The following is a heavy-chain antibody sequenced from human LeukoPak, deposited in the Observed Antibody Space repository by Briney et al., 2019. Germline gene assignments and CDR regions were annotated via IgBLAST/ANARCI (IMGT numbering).Heavy chain of an antibody. Sequence: ASVKVSCKASGYTFTGYYMHWVRQAPGQGLEWMGWINPNSGGTNYAQKFQGRVTMTRDTSISTAYMELSRLRSDDTAVYYCARDGSAFWSGYPVEGAFDIWGQGTMVTVSS. J-gene: IGHJ3*02. CDR3: ARDGSAFWSGYPVEGAFDI. CDR2: INPNSGGT. CDR1: GYTFTGYY. D-gene: IGHD3-3*01. V-gene: IGHV1-2*02.